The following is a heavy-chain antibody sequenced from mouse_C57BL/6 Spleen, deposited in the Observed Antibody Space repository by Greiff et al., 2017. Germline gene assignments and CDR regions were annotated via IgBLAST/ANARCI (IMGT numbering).Heavy chain of an antibody. CDR2: IRLKSDNYAT. D-gene: IGHD2-4*01. V-gene: IGHV6-3*01. CDR1: GFTFSNYW. CDR3: TGGYDSYFDY. Sequence: EVKLVESGGGLVQPGGSMKLSCVASGFTFSNYWMNWVRQSPEKWLEWVAQIRLKSDNYATHYAESVKGRFTISRDDSKSSVYLQMNNLRAEDTGIYYCTGGYDSYFDYWGQGTTLTVSS. J-gene: IGHJ2*01.